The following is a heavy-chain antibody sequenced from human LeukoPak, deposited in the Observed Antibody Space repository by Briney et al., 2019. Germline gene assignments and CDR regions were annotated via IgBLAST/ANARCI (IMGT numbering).Heavy chain of an antibody. CDR3: ARLAVEMATINY. CDR2: IYYTGST. D-gene: IGHD5-24*01. J-gene: IGHJ4*02. Sequence: PSETLSLTCNVSGDSISSSTYYWGWIRQPPGKGLEWIGSIYYTGSTYYNPSLKSRVTIPVDTSKNQFSLKLSFLTATDTAVYYCARLAVEMATINYWGQGTLVTVSS. V-gene: IGHV4-39*01. CDR1: GDSISSSTYY.